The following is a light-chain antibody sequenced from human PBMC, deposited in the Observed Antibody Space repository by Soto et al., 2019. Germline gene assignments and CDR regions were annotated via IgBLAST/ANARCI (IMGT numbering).Light chain of an antibody. CDR3: QHYGTSALT. V-gene: IGKV3-20*01. J-gene: IGKJ4*01. CDR2: GTS. Sequence: IVLTQSPGTLSLSPGERATLSCRASQSVSSSYLVWYQQRPGQPPRLLIYGTSTSAAVISDRFSGSGSGTDFTLTIYSLEPGDSAVSYCQHYGTSALTFGGGNKVEIK. CDR1: QSVSSSY.